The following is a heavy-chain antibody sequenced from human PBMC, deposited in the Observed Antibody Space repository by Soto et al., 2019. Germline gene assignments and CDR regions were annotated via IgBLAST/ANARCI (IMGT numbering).Heavy chain of an antibody. V-gene: IGHV1-3*01. Sequence: QVQLVQSGAEVKKPGASVKVSCKASGYTFTSYAMHWVRQAPGQRLEWMGWINAGNGNTKYSQKFQGRVTITRDTSARTAYKELSSLKSEDTAVYYYARMYDTQQATGDAFDIWGQGTMVNVSS. J-gene: IGHJ3*02. D-gene: IGHD3-22*01. CDR3: ARMYDTQQATGDAFDI. CDR1: GYTFTSYA. CDR2: INAGNGNT.